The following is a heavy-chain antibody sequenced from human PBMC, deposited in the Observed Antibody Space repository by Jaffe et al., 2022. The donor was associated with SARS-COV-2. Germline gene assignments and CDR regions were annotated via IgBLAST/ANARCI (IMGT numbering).Heavy chain of an antibody. Sequence: EVQLAESGGGLVQPGGSLRLSCAASGFTLATYAMSWVRQAPGKGLEWVSLISGVSGSTYYADSVKGRFTISRDTSKNTLNLQMNGLGAEDTAIYYCAKGAFAYISNFDNWGQGTLVTVSS. J-gene: IGHJ4*02. CDR1: GFTLATYA. D-gene: IGHD2-21*01. CDR3: AKGAFAYISNFDN. CDR2: ISGVSGST. V-gene: IGHV3-23*04.